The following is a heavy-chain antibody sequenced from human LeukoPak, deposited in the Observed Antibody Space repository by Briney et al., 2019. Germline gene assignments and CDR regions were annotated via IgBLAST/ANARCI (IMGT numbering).Heavy chain of an antibody. D-gene: IGHD5-12*01. J-gene: IGHJ5*02. CDR2: IYYTGTP. V-gene: IGHV4-59*01. CDR1: GDSISTYY. Sequence: SSETLSLTCTVSGDSISTYYWSWLRQPPGKGLEWIGYIYYTGTPNYNPSLKSRVTMSVDTSKNQFSLRLTSVTAADTAVYYCARVGGYDLGDWFNPWGQGTLVTVSS. CDR3: ARVGGYDLGDWFNP.